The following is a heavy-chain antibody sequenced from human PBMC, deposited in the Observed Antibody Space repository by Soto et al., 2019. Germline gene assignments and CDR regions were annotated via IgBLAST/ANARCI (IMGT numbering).Heavy chain of an antibody. CDR2: ISGGGDAT. J-gene: IGHJ3*02. Sequence: EVQLLESGGGLVQPGGSLRLSCAASGFTFSSYAMSWVRQAPGEGLEWVSTISGGGDATYYADSVKGRFTISRNNSRNTVYLQITSLTAEDTAVYYCAKKGLCSLTTYCSAGDCHYAFDIWGQGTMVTVSS. CDR3: AKKGLCSLTTYCSAGDCHYAFDI. CDR1: GFTFSSYA. V-gene: IGHV3-23*01. D-gene: IGHD2-15*01.